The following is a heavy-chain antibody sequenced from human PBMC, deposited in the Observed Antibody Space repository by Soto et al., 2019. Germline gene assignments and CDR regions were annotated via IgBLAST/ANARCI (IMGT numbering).Heavy chain of an antibody. V-gene: IGHV3-20*04. J-gene: IGHJ3*02. CDR3: ARADLGAFDI. CDR2: INWNGGST. CDR1: GFTFDDYG. D-gene: IGHD3-3*01. Sequence: GGSLRISCAVSGFTFDDYGMNWVRQAPGKGLEWVSGINWNGGSTGYADSVKGRFTISRDNAKNSLYLQMNSLRAEDTALYYCARADLGAFDIWGQGTMVTVSS.